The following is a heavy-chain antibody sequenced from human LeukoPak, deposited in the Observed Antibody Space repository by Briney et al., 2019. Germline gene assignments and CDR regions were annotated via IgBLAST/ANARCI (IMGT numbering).Heavy chain of an antibody. V-gene: IGHV1-18*01. D-gene: IGHD3-10*01. Sequence: GASVKVSCKASGFTFTSYGFTWVRQAPGQGLEWMGWISAYNGNTNYAQNLLGRVTVTTDTSTSTVYMELRSLRSDDTAVYYCAREGFGEPFDYWGQGTLVTVSS. J-gene: IGHJ4*02. CDR2: ISAYNGNT. CDR1: GFTFTSYG. CDR3: AREGFGEPFDY.